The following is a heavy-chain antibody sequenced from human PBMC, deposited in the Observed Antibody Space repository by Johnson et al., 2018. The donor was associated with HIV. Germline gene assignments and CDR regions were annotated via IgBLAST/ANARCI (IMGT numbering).Heavy chain of an antibody. D-gene: IGHD5-12*01. Sequence: VQLVESGGVVVQPGGSLRLSCAASGFSFDDFGMSWVRQAPGKGLEWVSGINWNGGTTDYADSVKGRFTISRDNAKNSLYLQMTSLRAEDTAWYYCARGRVDCKGASGYRWGTFDIWGQGTMVTVSS. V-gene: IGHV3-20*04. CDR1: GFSFDDFG. CDR2: INWNGGTT. J-gene: IGHJ3*02. CDR3: ARGRVDCKGASGYRWGTFDI.